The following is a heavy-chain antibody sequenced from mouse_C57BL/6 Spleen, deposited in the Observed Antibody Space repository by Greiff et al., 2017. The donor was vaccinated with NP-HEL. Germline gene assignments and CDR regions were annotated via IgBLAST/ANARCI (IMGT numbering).Heavy chain of an antibody. Sequence: VQLQQSGAELVRPGTSVKVSCKASGYAFTNYLIEWVKQRPGQGLEWIGVINPGSGGTNYNEKFKGKATLTAYKSSSTAYMQLSSLTSEDSAVYFCARGGDWFAYWGQGTLVTVSA. V-gene: IGHV1-54*01. CDR1: GYAFTNYL. J-gene: IGHJ3*01. CDR3: ARGGDWFAY. CDR2: INPGSGGT.